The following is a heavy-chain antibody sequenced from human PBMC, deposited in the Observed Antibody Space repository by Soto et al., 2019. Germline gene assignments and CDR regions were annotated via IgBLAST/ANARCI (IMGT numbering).Heavy chain of an antibody. D-gene: IGHD5-18*01. CDR2: IIPILGIA. Sequence: QVQLVQSGAEVEKPGSSVKVSCKASGGTFSSYTISWVRQAPGQGLEWMGRIIPILGIANYAQKFQGRVTITADKSTSTAYMELSSLRSEDTAVYYCARSGGYSYGYSEDNLGGVDWGQGTLVTVSS. J-gene: IGHJ4*02. CDR1: GGTFSSYT. V-gene: IGHV1-69*02. CDR3: ARSGGYSYGYSEDNLGGVD.